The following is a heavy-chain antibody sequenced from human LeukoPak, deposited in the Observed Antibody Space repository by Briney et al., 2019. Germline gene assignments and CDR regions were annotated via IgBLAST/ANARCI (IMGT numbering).Heavy chain of an antibody. J-gene: IGHJ4*02. V-gene: IGHV3-7*01. CDR3: ARGFLWS. Sequence: GGSLRLSCAVSGFTFSGFWMSWSRQAPGKGLEWVASINSDGSEGYYADSVKGRFTISRDNAKNSVFLQLNSLRVEDTAVYYCARGFLWSWGQGTLVTVSS. CDR1: GFTFSGFW. CDR2: INSDGSEG. D-gene: IGHD3-10*01.